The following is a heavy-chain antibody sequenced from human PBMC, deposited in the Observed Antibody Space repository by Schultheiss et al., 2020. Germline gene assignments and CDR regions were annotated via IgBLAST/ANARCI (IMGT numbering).Heavy chain of an antibody. V-gene: IGHV3-9*01. Sequence: SLKISCAASGFTFGDYAMHWVRQAPGKGLEWVSGISWNSGSIGYADSVKGRFTISRDNAKNSLYLQMNSLRDEDTAVYYCARDGENCGGDCYNWFDPWGQGTLVTVSS. CDR2: ISWNSGSI. CDR3: ARDGENCGGDCYNWFDP. D-gene: IGHD2-21*02. CDR1: GFTFGDYA. J-gene: IGHJ5*02.